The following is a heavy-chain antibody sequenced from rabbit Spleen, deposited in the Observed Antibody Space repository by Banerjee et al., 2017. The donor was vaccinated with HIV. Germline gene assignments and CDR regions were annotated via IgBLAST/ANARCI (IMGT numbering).Heavy chain of an antibody. Sequence: QLTETGGGLVQPGGSLTLSCKASGIDFTNYYITWVRQAPGKGLEWIGIIYAVRGTTDYASWVNGRFTISSDNAQSTVDLKMTSLTAADTATYFCARDLTGVIGWNFGWWGPGTLVTVS. CDR2: IYAVRGTT. D-gene: IGHD1-1*01. J-gene: IGHJ4*01. CDR1: GIDFTNYY. CDR3: ARDLTGVIGWNFGW. V-gene: IGHV1S7*01.